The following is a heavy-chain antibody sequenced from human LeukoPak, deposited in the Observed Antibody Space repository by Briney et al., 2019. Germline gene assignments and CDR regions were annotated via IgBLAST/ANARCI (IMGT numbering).Heavy chain of an antibody. CDR1: GFTFSSYG. D-gene: IGHD3-22*01. CDR2: IWYDGSNK. V-gene: IGHV3-33*06. Sequence: PGGSLRLSCAASGFTFSSYGMHWVRQAPGKGLEWVAVIWYDGSNKHYADSVKGRFTISRDNSKNTLYLQMNSLRAEDTAVYYCAKDTDGGYYYEFEGYYFDYWGQGTLVTVSS. CDR3: AKDTDGGYYYEFEGYYFDY. J-gene: IGHJ4*02.